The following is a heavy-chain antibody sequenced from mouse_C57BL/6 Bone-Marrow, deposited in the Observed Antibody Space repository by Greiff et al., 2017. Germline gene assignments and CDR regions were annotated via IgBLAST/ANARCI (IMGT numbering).Heavy chain of an antibody. CDR2: ISNLAYSI. CDR3: ARRGYMDY. Sequence: EVKLMESGGGLVQPGGSLKLSCAASGFTFSDYGMAWVRQAPRKGPAWVAFISNLAYSIYYADTVTGRFTISRENAKNTLYLEMSSLRSEDTAMYYCARRGYMDYWGQGTSVTVSS. V-gene: IGHV5-15*01. J-gene: IGHJ4*01. CDR1: GFTFSDYG.